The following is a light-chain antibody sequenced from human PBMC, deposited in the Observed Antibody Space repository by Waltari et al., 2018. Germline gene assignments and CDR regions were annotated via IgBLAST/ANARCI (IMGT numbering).Light chain of an antibody. CDR3: SSYTSSSTVV. CDR1: SSYVGGYNS. Sequence: QSALTQPASVSGSPGPSITISCTGTSSYVGGYNSVSWYQQHPGKAPNLMIYDVSNRPSGVSNRFSGSKSGNTASLTISGLQAEDEADYYCSSYTSSSTVVFGGGTKLTVL. V-gene: IGLV2-14*01. J-gene: IGLJ2*01. CDR2: DVS.